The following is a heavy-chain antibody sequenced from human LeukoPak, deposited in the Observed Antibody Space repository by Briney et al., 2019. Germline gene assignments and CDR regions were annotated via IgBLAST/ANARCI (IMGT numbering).Heavy chain of an antibody. V-gene: IGHV1-3*01. CDR2: INAGNGNT. D-gene: IGHD1-14*01. CDR1: GYTFTSYA. Sequence: ASVKVSCKASGYTFTSYAMHWVRQAPGQRLEWMGWINAGNGNTKYSQKFQGRVTITRDTSASTAYMELSSLRSEDTAVYYCARVLPGGTPIDFFDYWGQGTLVTVSS. CDR3: ARVLPGGTPIDFFDY. J-gene: IGHJ4*02.